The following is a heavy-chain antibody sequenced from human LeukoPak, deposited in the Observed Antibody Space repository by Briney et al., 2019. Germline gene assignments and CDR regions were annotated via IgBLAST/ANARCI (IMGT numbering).Heavy chain of an antibody. Sequence: ASETLSLTCTVSGGSISSSSYYWSWIRQPPGKGLEWIGEINHSGSTNYNPSLKSRVTISVDTSKNQFSLKLSSVTAADTAVYYCARARTTVTTYYYYYYMDVWGKGTTVTISS. CDR3: ARARTTVTTYYYYYYMDV. CDR2: INHSGST. J-gene: IGHJ6*03. D-gene: IGHD4-17*01. CDR1: GGSISSSSYY. V-gene: IGHV4-39*07.